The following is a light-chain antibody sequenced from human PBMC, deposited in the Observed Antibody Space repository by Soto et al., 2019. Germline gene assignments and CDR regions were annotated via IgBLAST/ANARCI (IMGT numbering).Light chain of an antibody. CDR2: DAS. J-gene: IGKJ1*01. CDR3: QQYNSYST. V-gene: IGKV1-5*01. Sequence: DIQMTQSPSTLSATAGDRVTITCRASQSISSWLAWYQHKPGKAPKLLIYDASSLESGVPSRFSGSASGTEFTLTISSLQPDDFATYYCQQYNSYSTFGQGTKVDIK. CDR1: QSISSW.